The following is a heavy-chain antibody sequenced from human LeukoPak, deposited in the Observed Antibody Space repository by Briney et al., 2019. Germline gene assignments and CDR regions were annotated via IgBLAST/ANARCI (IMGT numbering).Heavy chain of an antibody. J-gene: IGHJ5*02. CDR2: INHSGST. D-gene: IGHD3-10*01. Sequence: PSETLSLTCAVYGGSFSGYYWSWIRQPPGKGLEWIGEINHSGSTNYNPSLKSRVTISVDTSKNQFSLKLSSVTAADTAVYYCARADRDYGSGSYPNWFDPWGQGTLVTVSS. V-gene: IGHV4-34*01. CDR1: GGSFSGYY. CDR3: ARADRDYGSGSYPNWFDP.